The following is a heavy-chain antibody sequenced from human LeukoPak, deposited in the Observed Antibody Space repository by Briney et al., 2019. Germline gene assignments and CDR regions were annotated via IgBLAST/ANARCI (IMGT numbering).Heavy chain of an antibody. CDR3: ARHVGSGSYFY. CDR2: IYYSGST. D-gene: IGHD3-10*01. V-gene: IGHV4-59*08. Sequence: SETLSLTCTVSGGSISSYYWSWIRQPPGKGLEWIGYIYYSGSTNYNPSLKSRVTISVDTSKSQFSLKLSSVTAADTAVYYCARHVGSGSYFYWGQGTLVTVSS. J-gene: IGHJ4*02. CDR1: GGSISSYY.